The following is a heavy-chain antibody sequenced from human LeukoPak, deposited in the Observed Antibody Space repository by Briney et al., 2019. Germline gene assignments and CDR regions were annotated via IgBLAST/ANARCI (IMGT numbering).Heavy chain of an antibody. Sequence: SETLSLTCTVSGYSISSGYYWGWIRQPPGKGLEWIGSIYHSGSTYYNPSLKSRVTISVDTSKNQFSLKLSSVTAADTAVYYCAGLSVSGMVRGVIIRRFDYWGQGTLVTVSS. CDR1: GYSISSGYY. CDR2: IYHSGST. V-gene: IGHV4-38-2*02. J-gene: IGHJ4*02. CDR3: AGLSVSGMVRGVIIRRFDY. D-gene: IGHD3-10*01.